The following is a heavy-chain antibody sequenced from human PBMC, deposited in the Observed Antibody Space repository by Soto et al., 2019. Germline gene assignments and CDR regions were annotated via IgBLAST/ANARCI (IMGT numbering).Heavy chain of an antibody. D-gene: IGHD3-10*02. V-gene: IGHV2-5*01. CDR3: AKRRALSNNLFSDR. CDR2: LYWNDDE. Sequence: QITLKESGPTLVKPAETLTLTCTLSGFSINTGGVGVGWIRQPPGKAPEWLALLYWNDDEWYSPSLRYRLSVTKDTSKKQVVLTMTHMNPADTGTYYCAKRRALSNNLFSDRRGQGALVTVSS. CDR1: GFSINTGGVG. J-gene: IGHJ5*02.